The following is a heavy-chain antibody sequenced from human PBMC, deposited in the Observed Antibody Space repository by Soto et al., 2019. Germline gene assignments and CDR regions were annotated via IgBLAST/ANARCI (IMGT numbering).Heavy chain of an antibody. CDR3: AKAYDFWSGYHDY. J-gene: IGHJ4*02. D-gene: IGHD3-3*01. Sequence: GVSLRLSCAASGFTFSSYGMHWVRQAPGKGLEWVAVISYDGSNKYYADSVKGRFTISRDNSKNTLYLQMNSLRAEDTAVYYCAKAYDFWSGYHDYWGQGTLVTVSS. V-gene: IGHV3-30*18. CDR1: GFTFSSYG. CDR2: ISYDGSNK.